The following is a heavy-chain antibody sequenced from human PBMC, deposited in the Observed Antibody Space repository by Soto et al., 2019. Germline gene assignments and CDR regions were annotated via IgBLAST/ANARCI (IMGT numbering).Heavy chain of an antibody. CDR3: ARRTGFDY. Sequence: EVQLVESGGGLVQPGGSLRLSCAASGFTFRNYSMNGVRQGPGKGLEWFSYISSSSSTINYAASVKGRFTISRDNAKNSLYLQMNSLRAEDTAVYYCARRTGFDYWGQGTLVTVSS. V-gene: IGHV3-48*01. J-gene: IGHJ4*02. CDR2: ISSSSSTI. CDR1: GFTFRNYS.